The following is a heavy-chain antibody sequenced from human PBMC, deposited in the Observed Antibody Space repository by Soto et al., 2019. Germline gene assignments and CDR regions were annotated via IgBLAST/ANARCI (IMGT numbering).Heavy chain of an antibody. CDR2: IYYSGST. CDR1: GGSISSGGYY. D-gene: IGHD2-15*01. V-gene: IGHV4-31*03. J-gene: IGHJ5*02. Sequence: SETLSLTCTVSGGSISSGGYYWSWIRQHPGKGLEWIGYIYYSGSTYYNPSLKSRVTISVDTSKNQFSLKRSSVTAADTAVYYCARLRDSPWWFDPWGQGTLVTVSS. CDR3: ARLRDSPWWFDP.